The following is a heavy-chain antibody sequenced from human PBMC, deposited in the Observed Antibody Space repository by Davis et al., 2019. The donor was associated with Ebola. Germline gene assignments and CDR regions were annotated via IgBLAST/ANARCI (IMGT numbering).Heavy chain of an antibody. CDR3: ARDLGVVTVTGDY. D-gene: IGHD2-21*02. V-gene: IGHV1-8*01. J-gene: IGHJ4*02. Sequence: ASVKVSCKASGYTFTSHDINWVRQATGQGLEWVGWINPNSGNTGYARKFQGRVTMTRITSLNTAYMELSRLTSDDTAVYYCARDLGVVTVTGDYWGQGTLVTVSS. CDR2: INPNSGNT. CDR1: GYTFTSHD.